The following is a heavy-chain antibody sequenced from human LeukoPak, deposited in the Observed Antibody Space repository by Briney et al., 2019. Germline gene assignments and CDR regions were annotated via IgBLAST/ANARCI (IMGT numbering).Heavy chain of an antibody. CDR3: ARDLGESGSVGY. J-gene: IGHJ4*02. V-gene: IGHV1-2*02. CDR1: GYTFTSYY. Sequence: ASVKVSCKASGYTFTSYYMHWVRQAPGQGLEWMGWINPNSGGTNYAQKFQGRITMTRDTSISTAYMELSRLRSDDTAVYYCARDLGESGSVGYWGQGTLVTVSS. D-gene: IGHD1-26*01. CDR2: INPNSGGT.